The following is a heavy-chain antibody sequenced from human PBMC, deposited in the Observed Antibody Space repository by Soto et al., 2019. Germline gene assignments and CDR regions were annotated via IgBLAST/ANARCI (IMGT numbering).Heavy chain of an antibody. V-gene: IGHV1-46*03. J-gene: IGHJ4*02. CDR1: ENTLSSYY. CDR3: SRGGHITVVTASFDF. D-gene: IGHD2-21*02. CDR2: IHPSGGGA. Sequence: ASVKVSCKASENTLSSYYLHWVRQAPGQGLEWMGMIHPSGGGATYAQKFLGRVTMTRDTSTSTVFMELSSLRSEDAAIYYCSRGGHITVVTASFDFWGQGTLVTVSS.